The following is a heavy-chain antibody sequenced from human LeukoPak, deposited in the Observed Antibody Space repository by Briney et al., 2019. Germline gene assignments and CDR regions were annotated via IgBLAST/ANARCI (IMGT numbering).Heavy chain of an antibody. CDR1: GYTFTSYD. V-gene: IGHV1-8*01. CDR2: MNPNSGNT. J-gene: IGHJ4*02. D-gene: IGHD4-17*01. Sequence: ASVKVSCKASGYTFTSYDINWVRQATGQGLEGMGWMNPNSGNTGYAQKFQGRVTMTRNTSISTAYMELSSLRSEDTAVYYYARVGTVTTEEFDYWGQGTLVTVSS. CDR3: ARVGTVTTEEFDY.